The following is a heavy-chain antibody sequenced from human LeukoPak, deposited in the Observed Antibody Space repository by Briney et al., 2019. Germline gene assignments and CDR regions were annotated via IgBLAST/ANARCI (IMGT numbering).Heavy chain of an antibody. CDR2: IYYSGST. Sequence: PSETLSLTCTVSGVSISSGGYYWSWIRQHPGKGLEWIGYIYYSGSTYYNPSLKSRVTISVDTSKNQFSLKLSSVTAADTAVYYCARGGYSGFDPWGQGTLVTVSS. D-gene: IGHD6-13*01. CDR1: GVSISSGGYY. V-gene: IGHV4-31*03. CDR3: ARGGYSGFDP. J-gene: IGHJ5*02.